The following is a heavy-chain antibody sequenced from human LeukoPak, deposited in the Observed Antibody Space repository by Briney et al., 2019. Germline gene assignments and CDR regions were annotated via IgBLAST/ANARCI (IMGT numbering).Heavy chain of an antibody. CDR3: AKSPGFVVVTAIGS. CDR2: ISGSGGST. V-gene: IGHV3-23*01. D-gene: IGHD2-21*02. Sequence: GGSLRLSCAASGFTFTNYAMNWVRQAPGKGLEWVSVISGSGGSTYYVDSVKGHFTISRDNSKNTLYLQMNSLRAEDTAVYFCAKSPGFVVVTAIGSWGQGTLVTVSS. J-gene: IGHJ4*02. CDR1: GFTFTNYA.